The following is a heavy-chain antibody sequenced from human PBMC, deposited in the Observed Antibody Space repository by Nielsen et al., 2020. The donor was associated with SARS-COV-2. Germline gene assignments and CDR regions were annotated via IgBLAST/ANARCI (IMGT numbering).Heavy chain of an antibody. J-gene: IGHJ6*02. CDR2: INPSGGSK. D-gene: IGHD1-1*01. Sequence: ASVKVSCKASGYTFTTYYVHWVRQAPGQGLEWMGLINPSGGSKSYAQKFQGRVTMTRDTSTSTVYMELSTLRSEDTAVYYCARDRQYNWNDSNGMDVWGQGTTVTVS. CDR1: GYTFTTYY. CDR3: ARDRQYNWNDSNGMDV. V-gene: IGHV1-46*01.